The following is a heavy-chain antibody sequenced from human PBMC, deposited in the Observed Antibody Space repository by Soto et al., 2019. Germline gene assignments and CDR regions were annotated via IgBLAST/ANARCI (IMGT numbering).Heavy chain of an antibody. Sequence: SVKVSCKASGGTFSSFTFSWVRQAPGQGLEWMGRIIPILGLAVYAQKFQGRVTITADKSTDTAYMELSSLRSEDTAVYYCAKSTVEGLGHHYYYMDVWGKGTAVTVSS. CDR1: GGTFSSFT. D-gene: IGHD3-16*01. V-gene: IGHV1-69*02. J-gene: IGHJ6*03. CDR2: IIPILGLA. CDR3: AKSTVEGLGHHYYYMDV.